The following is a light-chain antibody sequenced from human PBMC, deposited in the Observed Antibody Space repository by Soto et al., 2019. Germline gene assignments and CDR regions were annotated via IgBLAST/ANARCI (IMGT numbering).Light chain of an antibody. CDR1: SSDIGGYNS. J-gene: IGLJ2*01. Sequence: QSALTQSPSASGSPGQSVTISCTGTSSDIGGYNSVSWYQQHPGKAPKVMIYDVTKRPSGVPDRFSGSKSGNTASLTISGLQTEDEADYYCSSYTSSTTVVFGGRTQLTVL. V-gene: IGLV2-8*01. CDR3: SSYTSSTTVV. CDR2: DVT.